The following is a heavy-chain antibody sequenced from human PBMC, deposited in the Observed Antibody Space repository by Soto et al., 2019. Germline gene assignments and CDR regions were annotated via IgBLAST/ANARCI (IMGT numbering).Heavy chain of an antibody. V-gene: IGHV1-69*02. Sequence: QVQLVQSGAEVKKPGSSVKVSCKASGGTFSSYTISWVRQAPGQGLEWMGRIIPILGIANYAQKFQGRVTITADKSTSTAYMELSSLRSEDTAVYYCAYYGSGSYGTLGYWGQGTLVTVSS. CDR1: GGTFSSYT. D-gene: IGHD3-10*01. CDR2: IIPILGIA. CDR3: AYYGSGSYGTLGY. J-gene: IGHJ4*02.